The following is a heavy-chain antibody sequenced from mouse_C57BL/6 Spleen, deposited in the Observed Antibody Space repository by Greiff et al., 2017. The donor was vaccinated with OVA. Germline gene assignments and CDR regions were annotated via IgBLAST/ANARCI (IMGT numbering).Heavy chain of an antibody. CDR2: IRNKANNHAT. CDR3: TRDYYDYGGWYWYFDV. CDR1: GFTFSDAW. Sequence: EVKLVESGGGLVQPGGSMKLSCAASGFTFSDAWMDWVRQSPEKGLEWVAEIRNKANNHATYYAESVKGRFTISRDDSKSSVYLQMNSLRAEDTGIYYCTRDYYDYGGWYWYFDVWGTGTTVTVSS. V-gene: IGHV6-6*01. J-gene: IGHJ1*03. D-gene: IGHD2-4*01.